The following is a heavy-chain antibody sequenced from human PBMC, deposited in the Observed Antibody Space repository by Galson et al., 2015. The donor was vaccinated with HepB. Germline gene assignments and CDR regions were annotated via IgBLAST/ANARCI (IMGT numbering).Heavy chain of an antibody. V-gene: IGHV4-39*01. Sequence: SETLSLTCTVSGGSTSSSSYYWNWIRQSPGKGLEWIGSVYYSGVTYYNPSLKGRVTISVDTSKNLFSLRVSSVTAADTAMYYCARALGGSYFYGMDVWGQGTTVAVSS. CDR1: GGSTSSSSYY. CDR2: VYYSGVT. D-gene: IGHD3-16*02. J-gene: IGHJ6*02. CDR3: ARALGGSYFYGMDV.